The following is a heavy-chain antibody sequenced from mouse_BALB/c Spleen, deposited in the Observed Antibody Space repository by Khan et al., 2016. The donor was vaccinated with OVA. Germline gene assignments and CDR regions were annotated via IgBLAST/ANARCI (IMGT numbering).Heavy chain of an antibody. CDR1: GFNIKDTY. J-gene: IGHJ1*01. D-gene: IGHD2-3*01. CDR3: ARPSYDPRDFEV. V-gene: IGHV14-3*02. Sequence: EVELVESGAELVKPGASVKLSCTASGFNIKDTYLHWVKQRPEQGLEWIGRIAPANGNTQYDPKFRGKATRTSDTSSDTSYLQLNSLTSEDTAVYYCARPSYDPRDFEVWGAGTTVTVSS. CDR2: IAPANGNT.